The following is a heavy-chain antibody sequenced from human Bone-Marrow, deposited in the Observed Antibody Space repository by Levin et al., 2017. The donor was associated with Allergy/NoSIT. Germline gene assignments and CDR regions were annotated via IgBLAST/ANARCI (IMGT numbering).Heavy chain of an antibody. CDR1: EVPLNTRGVA. CDR3: AYSAKGGGQVDS. J-gene: IGHJ4*02. D-gene: IGHD3-16*01. V-gene: IGHV2-5*02. CDR2: IYWDDDQ. Sequence: NGSGPTLVKPTETLTLTCTVSEVPLNTRGVAVGWIRQSPGMALEWLALIYWDDDQRYSPDPSLKSRLSITKDTSKNQVLLIMTNMDPVETATYYCAYSAKGGGQVDSWGQGTLVTVSS.